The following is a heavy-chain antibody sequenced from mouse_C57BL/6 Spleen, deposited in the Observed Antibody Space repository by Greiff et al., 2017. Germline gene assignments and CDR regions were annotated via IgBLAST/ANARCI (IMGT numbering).Heavy chain of an antibody. D-gene: IGHD3-3*01. CDR2: IYPRSGNT. CDR3: ARGGQPKGDY. J-gene: IGHJ4*01. CDR1: GYTFTSYG. Sequence: QVQLKQSGAELARPGASVKLSCKASGYTFTSYGISWVKQRTGQGLEWIGEIYPRSGNTYYNEKFKGKATLTADKSSSTAYMELRSLTSEDSAVYFCARGGQPKGDYWGQGTSVTVSS. V-gene: IGHV1-81*01.